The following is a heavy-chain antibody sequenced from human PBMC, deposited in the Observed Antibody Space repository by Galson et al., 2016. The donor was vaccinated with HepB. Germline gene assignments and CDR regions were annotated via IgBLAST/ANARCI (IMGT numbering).Heavy chain of an antibody. CDR2: IGGSDGYP. J-gene: IGHJ4*02. Sequence: SLRLSCAASGFTLAGNGMTWARQAPGKGLEWVSDIGGSDGYPYYADSVKGRFTISRDNSKNIVYLQMNSLRAEDTAIYYCGGHGGHSAWGQGTLVTVSS. CDR3: GGHGGHSA. D-gene: IGHD2-15*01. CDR1: GFTLAGNG. V-gene: IGHV3-23*01.